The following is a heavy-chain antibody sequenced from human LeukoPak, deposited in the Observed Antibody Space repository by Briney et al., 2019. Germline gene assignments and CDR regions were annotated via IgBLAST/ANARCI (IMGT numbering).Heavy chain of an antibody. V-gene: IGHV4-39*01. CDR3: ARLRRWFPYFDY. D-gene: IGHD3-10*01. CDR1: GGSISSSSYY. J-gene: IGHJ4*02. Sequence: SETLSLSCTVSGGSISSSSYYWGWIRQPPGKGLEWIGSIYYSGSTYYNPSLKSRVTISVDTSKNQFSLKLSSVTAADTAVYYCARLRRWFPYFDYWGQGTLVTVSS. CDR2: IYYSGST.